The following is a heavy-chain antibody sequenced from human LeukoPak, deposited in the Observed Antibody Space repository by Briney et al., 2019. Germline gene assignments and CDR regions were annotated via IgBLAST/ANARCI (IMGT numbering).Heavy chain of an antibody. CDR1: GFTFSSYA. CDR2: ISGSGGST. Sequence: GGSLRLSCAASGFTFSSYAMSWGRQAPGKGLEWVSAISGSGGSTYYADSVKGRFTISRDNSKNTLYLQMNSLRAEDTAVYYCAKSPTHIGVVTATLGHWGQGTLVTVSS. J-gene: IGHJ4*02. V-gene: IGHV3-23*01. D-gene: IGHD2-21*02. CDR3: AKSPTHIGVVTATLGH.